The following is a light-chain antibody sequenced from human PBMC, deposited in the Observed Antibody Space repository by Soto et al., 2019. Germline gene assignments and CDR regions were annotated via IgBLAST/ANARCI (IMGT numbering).Light chain of an antibody. V-gene: IGKV3-20*01. CDR2: GAS. CDR3: QQYSSPPRT. CDR1: QSVNSY. J-gene: IGKJ1*01. Sequence: EIVLTQSPGSLSLSPGERATLSCRASQSVNSYLAWYQQKPGQAPRLLISGASSRATGFPDRFSGSGSGTDFSLTISRLEPEDSAVYYCQQYSSPPRTFGQGTKVEIK.